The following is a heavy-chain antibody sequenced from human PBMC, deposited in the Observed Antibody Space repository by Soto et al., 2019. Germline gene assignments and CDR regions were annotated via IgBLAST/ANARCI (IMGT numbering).Heavy chain of an antibody. Sequence: SETLSLTCTVSGGSISSSSYYWGWIRQPPGKGLEWIGSIYYSGSTYYNPSLKSRVTISVDTSKNQFSLKLSSVTAADTAVYYCATPYYYDSSGYSNDAFDIWGQGTMVTVSS. D-gene: IGHD3-22*01. J-gene: IGHJ3*02. V-gene: IGHV4-39*01. CDR3: ATPYYYDSSGYSNDAFDI. CDR2: IYYSGST. CDR1: GGSISSSSYY.